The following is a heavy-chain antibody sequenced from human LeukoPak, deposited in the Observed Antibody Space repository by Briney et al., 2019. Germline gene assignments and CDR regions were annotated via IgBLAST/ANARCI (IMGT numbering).Heavy chain of an antibody. CDR1: GGSISSYY. CDR2: IYTSGST. J-gene: IGHJ5*02. V-gene: IGHV4-4*07. D-gene: IGHD3-10*01. Sequence: PSETLSLTCTVSGGSISSYYWSWIRQPAGKGLEWIGRIYTSGSTNYNPSLKSRVTMSVDTSKNQFSLKLSSVTAADTAVYYCARGEYGWGSYNWFDPWGQGTLVTVSS. CDR3: ARGEYGWGSYNWFDP.